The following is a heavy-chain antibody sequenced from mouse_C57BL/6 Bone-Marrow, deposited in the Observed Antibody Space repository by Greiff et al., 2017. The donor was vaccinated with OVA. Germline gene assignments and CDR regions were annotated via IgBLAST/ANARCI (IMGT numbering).Heavy chain of an antibody. CDR1: GFTFSDFY. CDR3: ARDADGPYAMDY. V-gene: IGHV7-1*01. D-gene: IGHD2-3*01. Sequence: EVMLVESGGGLVQSGRSLRLSCATSGFTFSDFYMEWVRQAPGKGLEWIAASRNKANDYTTEYSASVKGRFIVSRDTSQSILYLQMNALRAEDTAIYYCARDADGPYAMDYWGQGTSVTVSS. J-gene: IGHJ4*01. CDR2: SRNKANDYTT.